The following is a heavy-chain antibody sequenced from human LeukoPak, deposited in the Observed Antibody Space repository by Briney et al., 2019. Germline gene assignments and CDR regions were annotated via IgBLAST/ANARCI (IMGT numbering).Heavy chain of an antibody. J-gene: IGHJ5*02. V-gene: IGHV3-64*01. CDR2: ISSNGGST. CDR1: GFTFSSYA. D-gene: IGHD1-26*01. Sequence: GGSLRLSCAASGFTFSSYAMHWVRQAPGKGLEYVSAISSNGGSTYYANSVKGRFTISRDNSNNTLYLQMGSLRAEDMAVYYCARGVGAFSNWFDPWGQGTLVTVSS. CDR3: ARGVGAFSNWFDP.